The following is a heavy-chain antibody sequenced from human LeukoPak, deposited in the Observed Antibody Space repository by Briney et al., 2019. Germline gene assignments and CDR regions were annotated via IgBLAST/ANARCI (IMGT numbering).Heavy chain of an antibody. V-gene: IGHV1-69*13. Sequence: SVKVSCKASGGTFSSYAISWVRQAPGHGLEWMGGIIPIFGTANYAQKFQGRVTITADESTSTAYMELSSLRSEDTAVYYCARVPDGYSYYFDYWGQGTLVTVSS. D-gene: IGHD5-24*01. CDR2: IIPIFGTA. CDR1: GGTFSSYA. J-gene: IGHJ4*02. CDR3: ARVPDGYSYYFDY.